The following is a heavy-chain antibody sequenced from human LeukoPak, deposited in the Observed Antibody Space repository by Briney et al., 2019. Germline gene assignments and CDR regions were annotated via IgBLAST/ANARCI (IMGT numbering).Heavy chain of an antibody. J-gene: IGHJ4*02. CDR1: GGSISSYY. D-gene: IGHD6-6*01. Sequence: SETLSLTCTVSGGSISSYYWSRIRQPPGKGLEWIGYIYYSGSTNYNPSLKSRVTISVDTSKNQFSLKLSSVTAADTAVYYCARHVHISSARYYFDYWGQGTLVTVSS. V-gene: IGHV4-59*08. CDR3: ARHVHISSARYYFDY. CDR2: IYYSGST.